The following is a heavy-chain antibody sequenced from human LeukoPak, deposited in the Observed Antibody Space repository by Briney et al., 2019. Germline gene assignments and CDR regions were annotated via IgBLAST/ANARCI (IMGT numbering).Heavy chain of an antibody. J-gene: IGHJ6*03. CDR2: IKPNSGDT. Sequence: VSVKVSCKASGFTLTGYYMHWVRQDPRQGLQWMGWIKPNSGDTDYAQKFQGRVTMTRDTSISTVYMELSSLRSDDTAVYYCARADSVPAGDYHYWYMDVWGKGTTVIVSS. CDR1: GFTLTGYY. CDR3: ARADSVPAGDYHYWYMDV. D-gene: IGHD2-2*01. V-gene: IGHV1-2*02.